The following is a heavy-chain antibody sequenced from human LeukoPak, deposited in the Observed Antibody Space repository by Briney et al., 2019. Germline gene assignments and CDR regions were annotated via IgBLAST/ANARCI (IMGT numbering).Heavy chain of an antibody. CDR1: GFXFSSYS. Sequence: GGSLRLSCAASGFXFSSYSMSWVRQAPGKGLEWVSAISGSGINTYYADSVKGRFTISRDNSKNTLHLQMNSLRAEDTAVYYCAKDVRIVVVSAAGGFDSWGQGTLVTVSS. CDR2: ISGSGINT. D-gene: IGHD2-2*01. V-gene: IGHV3-23*01. CDR3: AKDVRIVVVSAAGGFDS. J-gene: IGHJ4*02.